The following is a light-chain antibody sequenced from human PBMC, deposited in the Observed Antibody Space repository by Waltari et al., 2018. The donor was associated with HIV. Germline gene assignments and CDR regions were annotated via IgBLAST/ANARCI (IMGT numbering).Light chain of an antibody. CDR1: SSDVGSYYR. V-gene: IGLV2-18*02. CDR2: EVG. Sequence: QSALTQPPSVSGSPGQSVTISCTGTSSDVGSYYRVPCYQQPPGTAPKLMIYEVGNRPSGVPHRFSGSKSGNTASLTISGLQAEDEADYYCSSYTSSSTLVFGGGTKLTVL. CDR3: SSYTSSSTLV. J-gene: IGLJ2*01.